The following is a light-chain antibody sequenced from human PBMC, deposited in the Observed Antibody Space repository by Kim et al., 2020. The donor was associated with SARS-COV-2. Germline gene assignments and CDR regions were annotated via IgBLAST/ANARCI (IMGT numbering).Light chain of an antibody. CDR2: DVS. CDR3: SSYTSSATYV. CDR1: RSDVGGYNY. Sequence: GQSIPISCTGTRSDVGGYNYVSWYQQHPGKAPKIMIYDVSNRPSGVSNRFSGSKSGNTASLTISGLQAEDEADYYCSSYTSSATYVIGTGTKVAVL. J-gene: IGLJ1*01. V-gene: IGLV2-14*03.